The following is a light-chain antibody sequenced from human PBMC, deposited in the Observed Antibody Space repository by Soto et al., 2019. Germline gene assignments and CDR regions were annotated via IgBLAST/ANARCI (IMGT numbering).Light chain of an antibody. CDR3: QSYDSSLSGYV. CDR2: ENN. Sequence: QSVLTQPPSVSEAPGQRVTISCTGSSSNIGAGYEAHWYQQVPGTAPKLLIYENNNRPSGVPDRFSGSKSGTSASLAITGRLAEDEAEYYCQSYDSSLSGYVFGTGTKLTVL. V-gene: IGLV1-40*01. J-gene: IGLJ1*01. CDR1: SSNIGAGYE.